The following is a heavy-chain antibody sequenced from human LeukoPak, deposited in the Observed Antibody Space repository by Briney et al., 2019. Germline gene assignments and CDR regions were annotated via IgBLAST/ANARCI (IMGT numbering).Heavy chain of an antibody. D-gene: IGHD6-6*01. V-gene: IGHV3-7*03. Sequence: GGSPRLSCAVSGFTFSGFWMSWSRQAPGKGLEWVASINSDGSEGYYADVVKGRFTISRDNAKNSLYLQINSLRAEDTAVYYCARSSYSSSSSVWGQGTMVTVSS. J-gene: IGHJ3*01. CDR3: ARSSYSSSSSV. CDR1: GFTFSGFW. CDR2: INSDGSEG.